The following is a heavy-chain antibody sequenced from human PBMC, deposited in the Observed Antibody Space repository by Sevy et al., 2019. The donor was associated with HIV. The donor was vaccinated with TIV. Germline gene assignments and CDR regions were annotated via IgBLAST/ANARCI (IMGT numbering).Heavy chain of an antibody. CDR1: GFTFSSYA. V-gene: IGHV3-30*04. CDR3: ASHYYDFTGYYYPLHY. D-gene: IGHD3-22*01. CDR2: ISYDGNNK. J-gene: IGHJ4*02. Sequence: GGSLRLSCTASGFTFSSYAMYWVRQAPGKGLEWVAVISYDGNNKDYADSVKGRFTNSRDNSKNTLYLQMNSLRAEDTAVYYWASHYYDFTGYYYPLHYWGQGTLVTVSS.